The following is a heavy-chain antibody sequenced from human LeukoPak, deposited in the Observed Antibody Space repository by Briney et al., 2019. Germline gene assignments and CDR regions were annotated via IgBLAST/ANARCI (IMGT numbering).Heavy chain of an antibody. D-gene: IGHD6-13*01. Sequence: SLRLSCAASGFSLSSYAMSWVRQAPGKGLEWVSHISGSGGSTYYADSVKGRFTISRDNSKNTLFLQMNSLRAEDTAVYYCAKDPLSSWSFFDYWGQGTLVTVSS. CDR1: GFSLSSYA. V-gene: IGHV3-23*01. J-gene: IGHJ4*02. CDR2: ISGSGGST. CDR3: AKDPLSSWSFFDY.